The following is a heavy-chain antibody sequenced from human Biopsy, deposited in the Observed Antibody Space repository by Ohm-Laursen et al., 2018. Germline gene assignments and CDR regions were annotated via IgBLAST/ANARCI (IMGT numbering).Heavy chain of an antibody. V-gene: IGHV4-31*03. Sequence: TLSLTCTVSGVSINTGGYYWTWIRQHPGTGLEWIGYIHYSGNTLYNPSLKSRLTIAVDTSRNQFSLKPPSVTAADTPFYYPTRAGGGKIYGLWGQGTLVTVSS. CDR1: GVSINTGGYY. CDR2: IHYSGNT. J-gene: IGHJ4*02. CDR3: TRAGGGKIYGL. D-gene: IGHD3-16*01.